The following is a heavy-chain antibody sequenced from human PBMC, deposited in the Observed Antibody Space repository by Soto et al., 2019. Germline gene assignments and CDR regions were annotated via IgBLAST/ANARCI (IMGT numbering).Heavy chain of an antibody. CDR2: IYWDNDE. Sequence: QITLKESGPTLVKPTQTLTLTCTLSGYSVNTAGVAVAWIRQPPGKALVWLALIYWDNDERYSPSLKTRLTITKDTSKNQVVLTMTNVDPVDTATYFCAHRQSLVGVFDIWGQGTMVTVSS. CDR3: AHRQSLVGVFDI. V-gene: IGHV2-5*02. J-gene: IGHJ3*02. D-gene: IGHD1-26*01. CDR1: GYSVNTAGVA.